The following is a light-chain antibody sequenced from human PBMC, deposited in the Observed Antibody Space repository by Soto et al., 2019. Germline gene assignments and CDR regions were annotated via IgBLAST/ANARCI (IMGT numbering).Light chain of an antibody. V-gene: IGLV1-40*01. J-gene: IGLJ1*01. CDR1: SSNIGAGYD. Sequence: QSVLTQPPSVSGAPGQRVTISCTGSSSNIGAGYDVHWYQQLPGAAPKLLIYANTNRPSGVPDRFSGSKSGTSASLAITGLQAEDEADYYCQSHDNSLSGHSVFGTGTKVTVL. CDR3: QSHDNSLSGHSV. CDR2: ANT.